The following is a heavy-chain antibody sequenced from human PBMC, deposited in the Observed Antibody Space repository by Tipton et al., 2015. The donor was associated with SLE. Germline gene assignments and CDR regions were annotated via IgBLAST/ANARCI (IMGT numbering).Heavy chain of an antibody. CDR2: ISSSSSYI. CDR1: GFTFSSYS. J-gene: IGHJ3*02. D-gene: IGHD2-21*01. CDR3: ARDPAYCSGNCYAFDI. V-gene: IGHV3-21*04. Sequence: SLRLSCAASGFTFSSYSMNWVRQAPGKGLEWVSSISSSSSYIYYADSVKGRFTISRDNAKNSLYLQMNSLRAEDTALYYCARDPAYCSGNCYAFDIWGQGTKVTVSS.